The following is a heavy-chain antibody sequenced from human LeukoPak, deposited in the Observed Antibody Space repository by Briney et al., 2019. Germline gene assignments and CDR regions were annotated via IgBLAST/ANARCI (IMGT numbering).Heavy chain of an antibody. CDR2: ISGSGGST. CDR3: ASSPEWWETTYYFDY. D-gene: IGHD1-26*01. V-gene: IGHV3-23*01. CDR1: GFTFSSYA. Sequence: GGSLRLSCAASGFTFSSYAMSWVRQAPGKGLEWVSAISGSGGSTYYADSVKGRFAISRDNSKNTLYLQMNSLRAEDTAVYYCASSPEWWETTYYFDYWGQGTLVTVSS. J-gene: IGHJ4*02.